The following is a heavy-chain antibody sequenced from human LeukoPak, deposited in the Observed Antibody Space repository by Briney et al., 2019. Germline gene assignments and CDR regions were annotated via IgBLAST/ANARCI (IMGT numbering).Heavy chain of an antibody. CDR2: IYYSGST. CDR1: GGSISSSYY. D-gene: IGHD5-18*01. CDR3: ARVGYSYDGYFDY. V-gene: IGHV4-39*07. Sequence: SETLSLTCTVSGGSISSSYYWGWIRQPPGKGLEWIGSIYYSGSTYYNPSLKSRVTISVDTSKNQFSLKLSSVTAADTAVYYCARVGYSYDGYFDYWGQGTLVTVSS. J-gene: IGHJ4*02.